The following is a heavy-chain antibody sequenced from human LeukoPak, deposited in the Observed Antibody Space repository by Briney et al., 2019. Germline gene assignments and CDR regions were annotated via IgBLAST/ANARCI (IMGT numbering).Heavy chain of an antibody. CDR3: AKGRVATKRAEYFQH. CDR1: GFTFSSYS. D-gene: IGHD1-26*01. J-gene: IGHJ1*01. Sequence: GGSLRLSCAASGFTFSSYSMNWVRQAPGKGLEWVSYISSSSSTIYYADSVKGRFTISRDNAKNSLYLQMNSLRAEDTAVYYCAKGRVATKRAEYFQHWGQGTLVTVSS. V-gene: IGHV3-48*01. CDR2: ISSSSSTI.